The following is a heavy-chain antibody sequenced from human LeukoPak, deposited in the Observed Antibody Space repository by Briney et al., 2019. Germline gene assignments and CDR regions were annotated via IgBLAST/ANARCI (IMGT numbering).Heavy chain of an antibody. V-gene: IGHV4-59*08. Sequence: SETLSLTCTFSGGSIGTYYWSWVRQSPGKGLEWIGYIYVTGNRYNPYLQSRVTISVDTSRNQFFLKMSSVTAADTAVYYCARHIGGGIEDMDVWGKGTKVTVSS. J-gene: IGHJ6*03. CDR3: ARHIGGGIEDMDV. CDR2: IYVTGN. D-gene: IGHD3-16*02. CDR1: GGSIGTYY.